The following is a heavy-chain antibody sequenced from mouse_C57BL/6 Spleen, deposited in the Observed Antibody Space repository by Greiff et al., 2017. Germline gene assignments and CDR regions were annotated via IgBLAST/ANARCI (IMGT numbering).Heavy chain of an antibody. V-gene: IGHV1-76*01. CDR2: IYPGSGNT. J-gene: IGHJ4*01. CDR3: ARRGPLYAMDY. CDR1: GYTFTDYY. Sequence: VQLQQSGAELVRPGASVKLSCKASGYTFTDYYINWVKQRPGQGLEWIARIYPGSGNTYYNEKFKGKATLTAEKSSSTAYMQLSSLTSEDSAVYFCARRGPLYAMDYWGQGTSVTVSS.